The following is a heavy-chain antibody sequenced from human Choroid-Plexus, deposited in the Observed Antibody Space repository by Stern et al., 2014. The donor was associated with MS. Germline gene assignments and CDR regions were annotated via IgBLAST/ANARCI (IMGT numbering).Heavy chain of an antibody. CDR1: GFTFGSCA. J-gene: IGHJ5*02. V-gene: IGHV3-30*18. CDR3: AKDRQYLTYFFDH. D-gene: IGHD2/OR15-2a*01. CDR2: VSYDGSNK. Sequence: QVQLVESGGGVVQPGGPLRLSCVASGFTFGSCAMHWVRQAPGKGLEWVAGVSYDGSNKYYADSEKGRFTSSRDNSQNTLYMQMSSLRPEDTAVYYCAKDRQYLTYFFDHWGQGSLVTVSS.